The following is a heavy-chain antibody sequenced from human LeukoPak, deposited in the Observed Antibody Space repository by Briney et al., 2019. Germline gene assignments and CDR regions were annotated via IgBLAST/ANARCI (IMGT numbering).Heavy chain of an antibody. CDR1: GFTVSSCG. CDR3: ARGDSSGWGLDY. D-gene: IGHD6-19*01. V-gene: IGHV3-72*01. CDR2: IRSKTNSYTT. Sequence: GGSLRLSCAAAGFTVSSCGMNWGRQAAGKGLGWVGRIRSKTNSYTTQYAASVKGRFTISRDDSKNSLYLQMNSLKTEDTAVYYCARGDSSGWGLDYWGLGTLVTVSS. J-gene: IGHJ4*02.